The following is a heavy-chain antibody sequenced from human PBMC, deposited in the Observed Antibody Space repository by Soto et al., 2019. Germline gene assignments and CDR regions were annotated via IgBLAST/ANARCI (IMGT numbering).Heavy chain of an antibody. J-gene: IGHJ4*02. CDR3: VRGGTTVATIGDH. CDR1: TSTFSRYG. V-gene: IGHV3-48*02. Sequence: EVLLVESWGGLVQSGGSLRLSCAASTSTFSRYGMNWVRQAPGKGLEWLSFISPSGVTIYYADSVRGRFTISSDNATNSLFRQMNTLRDDDTAVYYCVRGGTTVATIGDHWGQGTLVTVSS. CDR2: ISPSGVTI. D-gene: IGHD4-17*01.